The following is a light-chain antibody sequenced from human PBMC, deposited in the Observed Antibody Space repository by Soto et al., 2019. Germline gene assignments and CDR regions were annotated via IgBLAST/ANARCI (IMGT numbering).Light chain of an antibody. CDR3: HQYNNWWT. CDR2: GAS. V-gene: IGKV3-15*01. J-gene: IGKJ1*01. CDR1: EGLTNSY. Sequence: EIVLTQSPGTLSLSPGEVCTLSFRASEGLTNSYLAWYQQKPGRAPRLLIYGASTRASGVPARFSGSGSGTEFTLTISSLQSEDSAVYYCHQYNNWWTFGQGTKVDIK.